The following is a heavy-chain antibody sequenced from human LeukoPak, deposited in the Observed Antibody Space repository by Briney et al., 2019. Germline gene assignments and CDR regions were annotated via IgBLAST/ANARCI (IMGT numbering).Heavy chain of an antibody. CDR3: ARALWMGATD. CDR2: INHSGST. J-gene: IGHJ4*02. V-gene: IGHV4-34*01. Sequence: PSETLSLTCAVYGGSFSGYYWSWIRQPPGKGLEWIGEINHSGSTNYNPSLKSRVTISVDTSKNQFSLKLSSVTAADTAVYYCARALWMGATDWGQGTLVTVSS. D-gene: IGHD1-26*01. CDR1: GGSFSGYY.